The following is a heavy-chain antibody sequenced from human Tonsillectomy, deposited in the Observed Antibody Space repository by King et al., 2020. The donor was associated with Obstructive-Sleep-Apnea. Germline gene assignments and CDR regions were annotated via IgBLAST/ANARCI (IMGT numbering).Heavy chain of an antibody. CDR1: GGSISNYY. Sequence: VQLQESGPGLVKPSETLSLTCTVSGGSISNYYWSWIRQPPGKGLEWIGYIYYSGSTNYNPSLKSRVTISVDTSKNQFSLKLSSVTAADTAVYYCATSYGGSFPFDVWGQGTLVTVSS. V-gene: IGHV4-59*08. CDR3: ATSYGGSFPFDV. CDR2: IYYSGST. J-gene: IGHJ4*02. D-gene: IGHD4-23*01.